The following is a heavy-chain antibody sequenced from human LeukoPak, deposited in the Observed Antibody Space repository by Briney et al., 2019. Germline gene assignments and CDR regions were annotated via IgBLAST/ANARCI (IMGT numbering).Heavy chain of an antibody. V-gene: IGHV3-23*01. CDR3: AKALITSDYYYYMDV. J-gene: IGHJ6*03. D-gene: IGHD2-2*01. Sequence: GGSLRLSCAASGFTFSSYGMSWVRQAPGKGLEWVSSISGSGGNVYYAGSVRGRFTISRDNSKNTLYLQMNSLRAEDTAVYYCAKALITSDYYYYMDVWGKGTTVTVSS. CDR2: ISGSGGNV. CDR1: GFTFSSYG.